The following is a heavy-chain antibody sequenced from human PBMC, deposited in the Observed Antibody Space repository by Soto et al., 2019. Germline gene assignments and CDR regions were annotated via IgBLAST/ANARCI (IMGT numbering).Heavy chain of an antibody. CDR3: ARISDYYGSGSYYRAFDI. CDR1: GYSFTSYW. CDR2: IYPGDSDT. J-gene: IGHJ3*02. Sequence: GSLKISCKGSGYSFTSYWIGWVRQMPGKGLEWMGIIYPGDSDTRYSPSFQGQVTISADKSISTAYLQWSSLKASDTAMYYCARISDYYGSGSYYRAFDIWGQGTMVTVSS. V-gene: IGHV5-51*01. D-gene: IGHD3-10*01.